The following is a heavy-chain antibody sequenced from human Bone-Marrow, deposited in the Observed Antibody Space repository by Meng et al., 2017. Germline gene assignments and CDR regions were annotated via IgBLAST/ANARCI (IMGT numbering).Heavy chain of an antibody. J-gene: IGHJ3*02. D-gene: IGHD6-13*01. V-gene: IGHV1-8*03. CDR1: GYTCTSYD. Sequence: ASVKVSCKASGYTCTSYDINWVRQATGQGLEWMGWMNPNSGNTGYAQKFQGRVTITRNTSISTAYVELSSLRSEDTAVYYCARVECGSSCNDAFDIWGQGTMVTVSS. CDR3: ARVECGSSCNDAFDI. CDR2: MNPNSGNT.